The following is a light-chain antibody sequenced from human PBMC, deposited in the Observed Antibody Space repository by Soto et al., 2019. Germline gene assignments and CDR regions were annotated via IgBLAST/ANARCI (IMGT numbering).Light chain of an antibody. CDR2: EVS. J-gene: IGLJ1*01. CDR1: SSYVGGYNY. Sequence: QSALTQPASVSGSPGQSITISCTGTSSYVGGYNYVSWYQQHPGKAPKLLIYEVSNRPSGVSNRFSGSKSGNTASLTISGLQAEDEADYYCSSYTSSSTYVLGTGTKVTVL. CDR3: SSYTSSSTYV. V-gene: IGLV2-14*01.